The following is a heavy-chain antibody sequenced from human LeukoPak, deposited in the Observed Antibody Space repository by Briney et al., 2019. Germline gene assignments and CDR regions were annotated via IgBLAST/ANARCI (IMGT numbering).Heavy chain of an antibody. Sequence: GESLKISCKGSGYSFSNYWIGWVRQMPGKGLEWMGTIYPGNSDTRYSPSFQGQVTISADKSISTAYLQWSSLKASDTAMYYCARPGSSGVADYFDYWGQGSLVTVSS. D-gene: IGHD6-19*01. CDR3: ARPGSSGVADYFDY. V-gene: IGHV5-51*01. J-gene: IGHJ4*02. CDR2: IYPGNSDT. CDR1: GYSFSNYW.